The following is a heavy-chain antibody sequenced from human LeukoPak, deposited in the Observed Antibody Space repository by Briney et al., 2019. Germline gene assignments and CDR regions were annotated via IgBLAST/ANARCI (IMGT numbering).Heavy chain of an antibody. Sequence: GGSLRLSCAASGFTFSSYAMTWVRQAPGKGLEWVSIISGASGGSTYYADSVKGRFTISRDNSKNTLYLQMNILRAEDTALYYCARGGSSSWYPNFDYWGQGTLVTVSS. CDR1: GFTFSSYA. V-gene: IGHV3-23*01. CDR3: ARGGSSSWYPNFDY. CDR2: ISGASGGST. D-gene: IGHD6-13*01. J-gene: IGHJ4*02.